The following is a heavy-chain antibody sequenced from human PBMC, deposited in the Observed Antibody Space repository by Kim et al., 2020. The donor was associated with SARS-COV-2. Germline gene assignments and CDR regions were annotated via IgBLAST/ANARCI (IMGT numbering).Heavy chain of an antibody. CDR3: AKGPNYDILTGREFDY. V-gene: IGHV3-23*01. J-gene: IGHJ4*02. CDR2: ISGSGGST. D-gene: IGHD3-9*01. CDR1: GFTFSSYA. Sequence: GGSLRLSCAASGFTFSSYAMSWVRQAPGKGLEWVSAISGSGGSTYYADSVKGRFTISRDNSKNTLYLQMNSLRAEDTAVYYCAKGPNYDILTGREFDYWGQGTLVTVSS.